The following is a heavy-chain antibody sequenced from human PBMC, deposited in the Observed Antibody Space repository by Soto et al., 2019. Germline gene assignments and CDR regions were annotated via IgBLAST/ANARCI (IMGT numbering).Heavy chain of an antibody. CDR2: IYWNDDQ. Sequence: GSGPTLVNPTHTLTVTCNFSDFSLTTRGVGVGWIRQPPGKALEWVALIYWNDDQRYNPSLKSRLTVTKDTSKNHVVLTMTNVDHLDTATYYCTHRSPAYGNDFWGTGTLVTVSS. CDR1: DFSLTTRGVG. V-gene: IGHV2-5*01. CDR3: THRSPAYGNDF. J-gene: IGHJ4*02. D-gene: IGHD3-10*01.